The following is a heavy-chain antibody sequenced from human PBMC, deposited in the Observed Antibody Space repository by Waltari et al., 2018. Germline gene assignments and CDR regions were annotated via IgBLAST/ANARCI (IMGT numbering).Heavy chain of an antibody. D-gene: IGHD4-17*01. J-gene: IGHJ4*02. CDR1: GYTFTSDA. CDR2: INAGNGNT. CDR3: ARGGYYGDSRFDY. V-gene: IGHV1-3*01. Sequence: QVQLVQSGAEVKKPGAAGKVSCKASGYTFTSDAMHWVRQAPGQRLEWVGGINAGNGNTKYSQKFQGRVTITRDTSASTAYMELSSLRSEDTAVYYCARGGYYGDSRFDYWGQGTLVTVSS.